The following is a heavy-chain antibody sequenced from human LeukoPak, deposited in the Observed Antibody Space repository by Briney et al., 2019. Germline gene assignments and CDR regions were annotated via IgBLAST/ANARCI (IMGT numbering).Heavy chain of an antibody. CDR3: AKQITVFRAFDP. Sequence: GGSLRLSCAASGFIFSSYAMNWVRQAPGKGLEWVSAISGNGGATHYADSVKGRFTISRDNSKNTMYLQMNSLRVEDTAVYYCAKQITVFRAFDPWGQGALVTVSS. CDR2: ISGNGGAT. CDR1: GFIFSSYA. V-gene: IGHV3-23*01. J-gene: IGHJ5*02. D-gene: IGHD3-10*01.